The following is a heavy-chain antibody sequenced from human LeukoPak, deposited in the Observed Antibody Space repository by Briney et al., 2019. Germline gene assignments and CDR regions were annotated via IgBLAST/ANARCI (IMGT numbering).Heavy chain of an antibody. CDR1: GFTFSSYG. CDR3: ARDYTYSGYDFDN. V-gene: IGHV3-30*03. CDR2: ISYDGSNK. D-gene: IGHD5-12*01. Sequence: GALRLSCAASGFTFSSYGMHWVRQAPGKGLEWVAVISYDGSNKYYADSVKGRFTISRDNSKNTLYLQMNSLRAEDTAVYYCARDYTYSGYDFDNWGQGTLVTVSS. J-gene: IGHJ4*02.